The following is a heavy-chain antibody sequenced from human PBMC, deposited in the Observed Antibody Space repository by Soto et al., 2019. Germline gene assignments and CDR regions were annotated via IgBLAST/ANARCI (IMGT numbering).Heavy chain of an antibody. CDR2: IYPGDSDT. V-gene: IGHV5-51*01. CDR1: GYSFVNYW. J-gene: IGHJ6*02. CDR3: ARNRLRQYYYGMDV. D-gene: IGHD4-4*01. Sequence: PGESLKISCQGSGYSFVNYWIAWVRQMPGKGLEWVGVIYPGDSDTRYSPSFQGQVTISADKSISTAYLQWSSLKASDTAIYYCARNRLRQYYYGMDVWGQGTTVTVSS.